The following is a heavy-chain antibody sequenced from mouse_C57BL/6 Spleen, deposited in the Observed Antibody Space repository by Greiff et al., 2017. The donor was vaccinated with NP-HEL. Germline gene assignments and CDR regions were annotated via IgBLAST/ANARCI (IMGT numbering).Heavy chain of an antibody. V-gene: IGHV5-12*01. J-gene: IGHJ1*03. CDR3: ARRNGYYVGYFDV. Sequence: EVQLQESGGGLVQPGGSLKLSCAASGFTFSDYYMYWVRQTPEKRLEWVAYISNGGGSTYYPDTVKGRFTISRDNAKNTLYLQMSRLKSEDTAMYYCARRNGYYVGYFDVWGTGTTVTVSS. CDR2: ISNGGGST. D-gene: IGHD2-3*01. CDR1: GFTFSDYY.